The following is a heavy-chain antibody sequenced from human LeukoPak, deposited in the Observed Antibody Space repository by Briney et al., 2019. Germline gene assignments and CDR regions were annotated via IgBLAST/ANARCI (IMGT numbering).Heavy chain of an antibody. CDR3: ASTKSLVDAFDI. CDR1: GFTFSSYW. J-gene: IGHJ3*02. D-gene: IGHD6-19*01. V-gene: IGHV3-74*01. Sequence: GGSLRLSCAASGFTFSSYWMHWVRQAPGKGLVWVSRINSDGSSTSYADSVKGRFTISRDNAKNTLYLQMNSLRVEDTAVYYCASTKSLVDAFDIWGQGTMVTVSS. CDR2: INSDGSST.